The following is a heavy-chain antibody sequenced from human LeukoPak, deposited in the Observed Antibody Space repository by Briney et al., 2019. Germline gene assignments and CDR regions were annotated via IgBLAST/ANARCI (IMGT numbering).Heavy chain of an antibody. CDR2: INWNGGST. D-gene: IGHD3-10*01. CDR3: ARVRYGSGSYYNYYYYYMYV. Sequence: GGSLRLSCAASGFTFDDYGMSWVRQAPGKGLEWVAGINWNGGSTGYADSVKGRFTISRDNAKNSLYLQMNGLRAEDTALYYCARVRYGSGSYYNYYYYYMYVWGKGTTVTVSS. V-gene: IGHV3-20*04. J-gene: IGHJ6*03. CDR1: GFTFDDYG.